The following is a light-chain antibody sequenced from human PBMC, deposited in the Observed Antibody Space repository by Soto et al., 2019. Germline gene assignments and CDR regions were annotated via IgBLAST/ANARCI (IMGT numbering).Light chain of an antibody. J-gene: IGKJ5*01. CDR3: QQYYDWPIT. CDR2: GAS. CDR1: ESVSTN. Sequence: EIEMTQSPATLSLAPGERVTLSRRASESVSTNLAWYQQKAGQAPRLLIYGASTRATGIPARFSGSGSGTEFTLTISSLQSEDFAVYYCQQYYDWPITFGQGTRLEIK. V-gene: IGKV3-15*01.